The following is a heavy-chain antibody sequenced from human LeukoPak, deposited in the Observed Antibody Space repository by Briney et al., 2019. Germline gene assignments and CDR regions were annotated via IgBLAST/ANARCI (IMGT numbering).Heavy chain of an antibody. J-gene: IGHJ5*02. CDR2: IYHSGST. V-gene: IGHV4-38-2*02. Sequence: SETLSLTCTVSGYSISSDYYWGWIRQPPGKGLEWIGSIYHSGSTYYKPSLKSRVTISVDTSKNQFSLRLRSVTAADTAVYYCARPRSGGFDPWGQGTLVTVSS. D-gene: IGHD3-10*01. CDR3: ARPRSGGFDP. CDR1: GYSISSDYY.